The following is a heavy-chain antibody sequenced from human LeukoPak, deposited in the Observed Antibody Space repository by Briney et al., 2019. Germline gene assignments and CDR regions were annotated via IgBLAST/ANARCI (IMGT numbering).Heavy chain of an antibody. J-gene: IGHJ4*02. Sequence: SETLSLTCTVSGGSISSGGYYWSWIRQPPGKGLEWIGYIYYSGSTYYNPSLKSRVTISVDTSKNQFSLKLSSVTAADTAVYYCARVPPRWLHLDYWGQGTLVTVSS. D-gene: IGHD5-24*01. CDR3: ARVPPRWLHLDY. V-gene: IGHV4-31*03. CDR1: GGSISSGGYY. CDR2: IYYSGST.